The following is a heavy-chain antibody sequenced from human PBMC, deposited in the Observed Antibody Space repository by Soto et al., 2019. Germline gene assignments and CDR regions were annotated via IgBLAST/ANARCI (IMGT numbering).Heavy chain of an antibody. CDR1: GFIFSDYY. V-gene: IGHV3-11*04. CDR2: ISSSDNII. Sequence: NPGGSLRLSCAASGFIFSDYYMSWIRQAPGKGLEWISYISSSDNIIYYADSVKGRFTISRDNAKNSLYLQMNSLRAEDTAVYYCARFGVVIPYNWFDPWGQGTLVTVSS. CDR3: ARFGVVIPYNWFDP. J-gene: IGHJ5*02. D-gene: IGHD3-3*01.